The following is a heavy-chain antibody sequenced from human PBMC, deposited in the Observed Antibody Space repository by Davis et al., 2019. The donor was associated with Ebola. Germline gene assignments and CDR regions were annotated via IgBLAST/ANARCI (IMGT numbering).Heavy chain of an antibody. Sequence: GGSLRLSCAASGFTFSSNSMNWVRQAPGKGLEWVAVISYDGSNKYYADSVKGRFTISRDNSKNTLYLQMNSLRAEDTAVYYCARVGIAAAGTHYWGQGTLVTVSS. CDR1: GFTFSSNS. J-gene: IGHJ4*02. D-gene: IGHD6-13*01. CDR3: ARVGIAAAGTHY. V-gene: IGHV3-30*03. CDR2: ISYDGSNK.